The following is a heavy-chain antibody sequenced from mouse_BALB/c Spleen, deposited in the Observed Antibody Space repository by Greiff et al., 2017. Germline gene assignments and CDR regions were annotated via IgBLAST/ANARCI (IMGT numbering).Heavy chain of an antibody. J-gene: IGHJ1*01. CDR2: ISYSGST. D-gene: IGHD1-1*01. CDR3: ASHYYGSSYLYWYFDV. V-gene: IGHV3-8*02. CDR1: GDSITSGY. Sequence: VQLQQSGPSLVKPSQTLSLTCSVTGDSITSGYWNWIRKFPGNKLEYMGYISYSGSTYYNPSLKSRISITRDTSKNQYYLQLNSVTTEDTATYYCASHYYGSSYLYWYFDVWGAGTTVTVSS.